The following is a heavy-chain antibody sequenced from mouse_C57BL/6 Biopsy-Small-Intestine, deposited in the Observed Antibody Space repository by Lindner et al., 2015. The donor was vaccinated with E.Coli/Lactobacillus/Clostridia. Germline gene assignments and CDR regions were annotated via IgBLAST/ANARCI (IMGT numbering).Heavy chain of an antibody. J-gene: IGHJ4*01. CDR1: GYTFTTYP. D-gene: IGHD2-5*01. Sequence: VQLQESGAELVKPGVSVKMSCKASGYTFTTYPIAWMNQNHGKSLEWIGDFHPYNDDTKYNEKFKGKATLTVEKSSNTVYLELSRLTSDDSAVYYCARRSNYDYAMDFWGQGTSVTVSS. CDR2: FHPYNDDT. V-gene: IGHV1-47*01. CDR3: ARRSNYDYAMDF.